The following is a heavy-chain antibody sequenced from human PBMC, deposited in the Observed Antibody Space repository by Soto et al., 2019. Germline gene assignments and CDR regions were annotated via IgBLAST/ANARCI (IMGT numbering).Heavy chain of an antibody. Sequence: QVQLQESGPGLVKSSETLSLTCAVSGGSISNSHWWSWVRQSPGKGLEGIGEIDPSGDTNYNPSLESRVIMSGDKSGNQFSLQLTSVTAADTAVYYCVRVKGIRTLGVVRSAWFDSWGQGTLVTVSS. D-gene: IGHD3-3*01. V-gene: IGHV4-4*02. J-gene: IGHJ5*01. CDR1: GGSISNSHW. CDR2: IDPSGDT. CDR3: VRVKGIRTLGVVRSAWFDS.